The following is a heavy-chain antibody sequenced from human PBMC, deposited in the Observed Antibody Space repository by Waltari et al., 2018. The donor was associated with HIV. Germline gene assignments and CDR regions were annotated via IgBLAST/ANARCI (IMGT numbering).Heavy chain of an antibody. V-gene: IGHV1-2*02. CDR2: INPNSGGT. J-gene: IGHJ5*02. CDR3: ARDTPDAYYYDTSGYWS. Sequence: QVQLVQSGAEVRKPGASVKVPCKASGYTFTGYYMHWVRQAPGQGLEWMGWINPNSGGTNYAQKFQGRVTMTRDTSISTAYMELSRLRSDDTAVYYCARDTPDAYYYDTSGYWSWGQGTLVTVSS. D-gene: IGHD3-22*01. CDR1: GYTFTGYY.